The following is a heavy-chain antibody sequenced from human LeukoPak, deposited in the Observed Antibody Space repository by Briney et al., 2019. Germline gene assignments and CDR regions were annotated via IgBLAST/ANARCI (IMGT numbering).Heavy chain of an antibody. CDR3: AKNSVRSGYYYGY. V-gene: IGHV3-23*01. D-gene: IGHD3-22*01. J-gene: IGHJ4*02. Sequence: TGGSLRLSCAASGFTFTTYALSWVGKAPGKGLEGVSSISSSGGSTYYADSVKGRFTISRDNSKDTLYLQMNSLRAEDTAVYYCAKNSVRSGYYYGYWGQGTLVTVSS. CDR1: GFTFTTYA. CDR2: ISSSGGST.